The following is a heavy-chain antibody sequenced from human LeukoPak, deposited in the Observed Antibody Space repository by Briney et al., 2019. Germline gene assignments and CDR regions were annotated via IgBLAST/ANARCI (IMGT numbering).Heavy chain of an antibody. V-gene: IGHV1-46*03. CDR2: INPSGGST. CDR1: GYTFTSYY. J-gene: IGHJ5*02. D-gene: IGHD2-2*01. Sequence: GASVKVSCKASGYTFTSYYMHWVRQAPGQGLEWMGIINPSGGSTSYAQKFQGRVTMTRDTSTSTVYMELSSLRSEDTAVYYCARDLCTSCLPTGWFDPWGQGTLVTVSS. CDR3: ARDLCTSCLPTGWFDP.